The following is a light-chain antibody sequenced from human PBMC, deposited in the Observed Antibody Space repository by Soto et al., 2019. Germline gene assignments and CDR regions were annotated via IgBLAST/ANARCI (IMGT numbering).Light chain of an antibody. CDR1: QSLSATF. V-gene: IGKV3-20*01. CDR2: GAS. CDR3: QHVGSSPLT. Sequence: DIVLTQSPATLSLSPGETATLSCRASQSLSATFLAWYQHKPGQPPRFLIYGASTRATGVPDRFSCSGSGTDFTLTISRLEPEDFAVYYCQHVGSSPLTFGGGTKVEIK. J-gene: IGKJ4*01.